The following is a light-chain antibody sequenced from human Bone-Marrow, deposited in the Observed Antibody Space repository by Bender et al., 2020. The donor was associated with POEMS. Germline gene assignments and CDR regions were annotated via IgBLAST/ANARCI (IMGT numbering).Light chain of an antibody. J-gene: IGLJ1*01. V-gene: IGLV2-23*02. Sequence: QSALTQPASVSGSPGQSITISCTGSNSDIGNYYLVSWYQQHPGKAPKLMVYDVTKRPSGVSKRFFGSKSGNTASLRISGLQAEDEADYYCCSNAGRGTYFFGTGTKVTVL. CDR1: NSDIGNYYL. CDR3: CSNAGRGTYF. CDR2: DVT.